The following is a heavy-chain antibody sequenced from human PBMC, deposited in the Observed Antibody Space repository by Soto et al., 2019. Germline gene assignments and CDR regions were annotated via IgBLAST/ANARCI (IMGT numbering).Heavy chain of an antibody. Sequence: TGRSLRLSCAASGFTFGSYGMHWVRQAPGKGLEWVAVISYDGSNKYYADSVKGRFTTSRDNSKNTLYLQMNSLRAEDTAVYYCAKDPRPLDGMVVVVINYFEYWGQGTLVTGSA. V-gene: IGHV3-30*18. J-gene: IGHJ4*02. CDR1: GFTFGSYG. CDR2: ISYDGSNK. CDR3: AKDPRPLDGMVVVVINYFEY. D-gene: IGHD3-22*01.